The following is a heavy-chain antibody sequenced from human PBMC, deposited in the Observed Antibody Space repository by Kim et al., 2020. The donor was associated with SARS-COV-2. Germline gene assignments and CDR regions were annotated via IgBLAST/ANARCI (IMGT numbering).Heavy chain of an antibody. Sequence: SGPTLVKPTQTLTLTCTFSGFSFFTSGMCVSWIRQPPGKALEWLARIDWDDDKYYNTSLKTRLTISKDTSKNQVVLTMTNMDPVDTATYYCARLRGIGTTRSQSYLYYMDVWGQGTTVTVSS. V-gene: IGHV2-70*11. CDR2: IDWDDDK. J-gene: IGHJ6*03. D-gene: IGHD1-7*01. CDR3: ARLRGIGTTRSQSYLYYMDV. CDR1: GFSFFTSGMC.